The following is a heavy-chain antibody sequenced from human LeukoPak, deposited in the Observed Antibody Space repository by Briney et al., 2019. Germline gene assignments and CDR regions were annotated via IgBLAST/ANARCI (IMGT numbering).Heavy chain of an antibody. V-gene: IGHV1-2*02. J-gene: IGHJ4*02. D-gene: IGHD6-13*01. CDR3: ARVLGGSSSWSYFDY. CDR2: INPNSGGT. Sequence: ASVKVSCKASGYTFTGYYMHWVRQAPGQGLERMGLINPNSGGTNYAQKFQGRVTMTRDTSISTAYMELSRLRSDDTAVYYCARVLGGSSSWSYFDYWGQGTLVTVSS. CDR1: GYTFTGYY.